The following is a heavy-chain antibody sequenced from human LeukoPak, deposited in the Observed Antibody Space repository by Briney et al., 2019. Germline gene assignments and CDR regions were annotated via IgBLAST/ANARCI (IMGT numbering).Heavy chain of an antibody. V-gene: IGHV4-61*02. CDR2: IYTSGST. CDR1: GGSISSGSYY. D-gene: IGHD3-3*01. CDR3: ARSYYDFWSGYYYYYYMDA. J-gene: IGHJ6*03. Sequence: SQTLSLTCTVSGGSISSGSYYWSWIRQPAGKGLEWIGRIYTSGSTNYNPSLKSRVTIPVDTSKNQFSLKLSSVTAADTAVYYCARSYYDFWSGYYYYYYMDAWGKGTTVTVSS.